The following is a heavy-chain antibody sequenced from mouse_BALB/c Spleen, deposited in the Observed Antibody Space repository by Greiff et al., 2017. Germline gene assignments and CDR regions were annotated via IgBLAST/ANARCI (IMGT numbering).Heavy chain of an antibody. CDR3: ARGGYGSSYDWYFDV. V-gene: IGHV5-6-5*01. Sequence: EVKLVESGGGLVKPGGSLKLSCAASGFTFSSYAMSWVRQTPEKRLEWVASISSGGSTYYPDSVKGRFTISRDNARNILYLQMSSLRSEDTAMYYCARGGYGSSYDWYFDVWGAGTTVTVSS. CDR1: GFTFSSYA. D-gene: IGHD1-1*01. CDR2: ISSGGST. J-gene: IGHJ1*01.